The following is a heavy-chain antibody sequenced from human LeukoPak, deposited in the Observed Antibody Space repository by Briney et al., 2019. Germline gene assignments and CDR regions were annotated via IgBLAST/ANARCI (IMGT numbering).Heavy chain of an antibody. Sequence: PGGSLRLSCAASGFTFSNYAMTWVRLAPGKGLEWVSAITGNTANTYYADSVKGRFTISRDNSKNTLYLQMNSLRAEDTAVYYCAKRYYYYGMDVWGQGTTVTVSS. V-gene: IGHV3-23*01. CDR3: AKRYYYYGMDV. J-gene: IGHJ6*02. CDR1: GFTFSNYA. CDR2: ITGNTANT.